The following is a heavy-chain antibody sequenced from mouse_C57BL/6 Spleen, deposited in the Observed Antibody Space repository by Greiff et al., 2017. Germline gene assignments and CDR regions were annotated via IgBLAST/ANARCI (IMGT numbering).Heavy chain of an antibody. D-gene: IGHD2-5*01. CDR3: ARGYYSNYVNYFDY. CDR2: INPNNGGT. CDR1: GYTFTDYN. J-gene: IGHJ2*01. Sequence: EVQLVESGPELVKPGASVKMSCKASGYTFTDYNMHWVKQSHGKSLEWIGYINPNNGGTSYNQKFKGKATLTVYKSSSTAYMELRSLTSEDSAVYYCARGYYSNYVNYFDYWGQGTTLTVSS. V-gene: IGHV1-22*01.